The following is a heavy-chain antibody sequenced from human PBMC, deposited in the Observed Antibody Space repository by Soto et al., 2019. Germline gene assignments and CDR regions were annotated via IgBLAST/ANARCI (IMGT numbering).Heavy chain of an antibody. Sequence: HPVGSLRLSCAASGYSISTYWMSWVRQAPGKGLEWVANVKQDGSEEYYVDSVKGRFTISRDNAKNSLYLQMNSLRAEDTAVYYCAALDTAMVKTAGYWGQGTLVTFSS. D-gene: IGHD5-18*01. CDR3: AALDTAMVKTAGY. CDR2: VKQDGSEE. CDR1: GYSISTYW. J-gene: IGHJ4*02. V-gene: IGHV3-7*01.